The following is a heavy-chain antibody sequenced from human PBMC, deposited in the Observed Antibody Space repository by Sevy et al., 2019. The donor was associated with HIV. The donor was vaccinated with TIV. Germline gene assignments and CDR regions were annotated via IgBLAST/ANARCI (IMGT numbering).Heavy chain of an antibody. V-gene: IGHV1-24*01. CDR3: ATTREYYSDSSGYIDY. CDR1: GYTLTQLS. Sequence: ASVKVSCKVSGYTLTQLSMHWVRQAPGKGLEWMGRFDPEDGETIYEQKFQGRVTMTEDTSTDTAYMELSSLRSEDTAVYYCATTREYYSDSSGYIDYWGQGTLVTVSS. CDR2: FDPEDGET. D-gene: IGHD3-22*01. J-gene: IGHJ4*02.